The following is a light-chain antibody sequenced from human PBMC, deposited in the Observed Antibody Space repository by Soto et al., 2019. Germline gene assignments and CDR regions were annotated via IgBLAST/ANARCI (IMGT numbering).Light chain of an antibody. CDR2: LNSDGSH. Sequence: QAVVTQSPSASASLGASVKLTCTLSSGHSSYAIAWHQQQPEKGPRYLMKLNSDGSHSKGDGIPDRFSGSSSGAERYLTISSLQSEDEADYYCQTWVTGIQIFGGGTKLTAL. CDR3: QTWVTGIQI. CDR1: SGHSSYA. J-gene: IGLJ2*01. V-gene: IGLV4-69*01.